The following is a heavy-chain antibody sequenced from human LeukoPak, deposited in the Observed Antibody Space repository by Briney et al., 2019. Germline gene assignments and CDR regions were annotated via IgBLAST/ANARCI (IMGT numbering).Heavy chain of an antibody. J-gene: IGHJ6*03. CDR2: INPNSGGT. CDR1: GYTFTGYY. CDR3: ARDQMDTAMVQRIYYYYYMDV. D-gene: IGHD5-18*01. V-gene: IGHV1-2*02. Sequence: ASVKVSCKASGYTFTGYYMHWVRQAPGQGLEWMGWINPNSGGTNYAQKFQGRVTMTRDTSISTAYMELSRLRSDDTAVYYCARDQMDTAMVQRIYYYYYMDVWGKGTTVTVSS.